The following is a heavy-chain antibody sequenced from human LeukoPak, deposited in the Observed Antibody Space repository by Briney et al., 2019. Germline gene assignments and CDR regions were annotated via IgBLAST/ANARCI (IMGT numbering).Heavy chain of an antibody. V-gene: IGHV4-59*11. D-gene: IGHD3-16*01. Sequence: NSSETLSLTCTVSGGSISGHYWTWIRQPPGKGLEWIGQTHYSGRPDYNPSLKSRVTISVDTSKNQLSLKVTSVTGADTAVYYCARFGVDYDMDVWGQGTTVTVSS. CDR3: ARFGVDYDMDV. CDR2: THYSGRP. CDR1: GGSISGHY. J-gene: IGHJ6*02.